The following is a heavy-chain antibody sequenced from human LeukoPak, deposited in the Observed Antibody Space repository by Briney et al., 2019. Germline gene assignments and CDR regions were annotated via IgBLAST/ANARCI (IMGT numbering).Heavy chain of an antibody. Sequence: SETLSLTCAVYGGSFSGYYWSWIRQPPGKGLEWIGGINHSGSTNYNPSLKSRVTISVDTSKNQFSLKLSSVTAADTAVYYCARDWTPLGGGGFDYRGQGTLVTVSS. CDR1: GGSFSGYY. V-gene: IGHV4-34*01. CDR2: INHSGST. D-gene: IGHD1-1*01. CDR3: ARDWTPLGGGGFDY. J-gene: IGHJ4*02.